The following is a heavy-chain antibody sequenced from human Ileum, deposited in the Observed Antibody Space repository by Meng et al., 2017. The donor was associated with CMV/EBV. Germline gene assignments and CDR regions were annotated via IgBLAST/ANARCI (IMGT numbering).Heavy chain of an antibody. Sequence: GESLKISCAASGLTLSDNYMTWVRQAPGKGLEWVSIIYAGGSTYYADSVKGRFTISRDKSKNTVYLQMNSLRGEDTAVYYCAREHSWHFDSWGQGTLVTVSS. CDR3: AREHSWHFDS. CDR2: IYAGGST. J-gene: IGHJ4*02. V-gene: IGHV3-66*02. D-gene: IGHD4-11*01. CDR1: GLTLSDNY.